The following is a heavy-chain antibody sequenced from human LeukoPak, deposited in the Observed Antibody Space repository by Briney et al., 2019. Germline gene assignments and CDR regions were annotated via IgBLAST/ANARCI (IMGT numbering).Heavy chain of an antibody. CDR2: ISGSGGST. CDR1: GFTFSSYA. V-gene: IGHV3-23*01. CDR3: AKDPGSLTDAFDI. D-gene: IGHD1-26*01. Sequence: GGSLRLSCAASGFTFSSYAMSWVRQASGKGLEWVSAISGSGGSTYYADSVKGRFTISRDNSKNTLYLQMNSLRAEDTAVYYCAKDPGSLTDAFDIWGQGTMVTVSS. J-gene: IGHJ3*02.